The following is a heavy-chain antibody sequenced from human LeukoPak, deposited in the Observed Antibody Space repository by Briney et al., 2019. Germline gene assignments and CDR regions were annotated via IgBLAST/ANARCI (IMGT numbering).Heavy chain of an antibody. CDR2: ISSSSSYI. D-gene: IGHD4-11*01. CDR3: ARVYTVTPSYYYYGMDV. V-gene: IGHV3-21*01. J-gene: IGHJ6*02. CDR1: GFTFSSYS. Sequence: PGGSLRLSCAASGFTFSSYSMNWVRQAPGKGLEWVSSISSSSSYIYYADSVKGRFTISRDNAKNSLYLQMNSLRAEDTAVYYCARVYTVTPSYYYYGMDVWGQGTTVTVSS.